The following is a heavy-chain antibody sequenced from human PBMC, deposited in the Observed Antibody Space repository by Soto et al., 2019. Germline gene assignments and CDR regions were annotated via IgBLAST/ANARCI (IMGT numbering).Heavy chain of an antibody. CDR3: ARAGNMITFRSWFDP. CDR1: GGTFSSYA. J-gene: IGHJ5*02. CDR2: IIPIFGTA. V-gene: IGHV1-69*13. D-gene: IGHD3-16*01. Sequence: GASVKVSCKASGGTFSSYAISWVRQAPGQGLEWMGGIIPIFGTASYAQKFQGRVTITADESTSTAYMELSSLRSEDTAVYYCARAGNMITFRSWFDPWGQGTLVTVSS.